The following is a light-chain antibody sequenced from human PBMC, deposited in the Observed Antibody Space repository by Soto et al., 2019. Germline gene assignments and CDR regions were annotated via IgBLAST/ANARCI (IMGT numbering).Light chain of an antibody. V-gene: IGKV1-5*03. J-gene: IGKJ1*01. Sequence: DIQMTQSPSTLSASLVDRVIITCRASQSISSWLAWYQQKPGKAPKFLIYKASSLESGVPSRFSGSGSGTEFTLTISSLQPDDFATYYCQQYNRSSPETFGQGTKVDI. CDR3: QQYNRSSPET. CDR1: QSISSW. CDR2: KAS.